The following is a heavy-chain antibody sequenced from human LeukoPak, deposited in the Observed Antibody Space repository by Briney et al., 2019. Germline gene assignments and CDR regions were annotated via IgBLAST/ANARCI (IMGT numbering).Heavy chain of an antibody. V-gene: IGHV3-23*01. D-gene: IGHD3-10*01. J-gene: IGHJ5*02. CDR2: ISGSGGST. CDR3: AKAPRITMVRGVTHWFDP. Sequence: PGGSLRLSCAASGFTFSSYAMSWVRQAPGKGLEWVSAISGSGGSTYYADSVKGRFTISRGNSKNTLYLQMNSLRAEDTAVYYCAKAPRITMVRGVTHWFDPWGQGTLVTVSS. CDR1: GFTFSSYA.